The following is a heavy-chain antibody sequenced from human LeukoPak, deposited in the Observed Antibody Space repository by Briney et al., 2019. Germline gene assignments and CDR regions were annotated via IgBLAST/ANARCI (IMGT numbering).Heavy chain of an antibody. V-gene: IGHV4-59*01. J-gene: IGHJ4*02. Sequence: SETLSLTCTVSGGSISSYYWSWIRQPPGKGLEWIGYIYSSGSTNYNPSLKSRLTISVDASKNQFSLKLTSVTAADTAVYYCARDASPVDTAMDFDYWGQGTLVTVSS. CDR2: IYSSGST. D-gene: IGHD5-18*01. CDR3: ARDASPVDTAMDFDY. CDR1: GGSISSYY.